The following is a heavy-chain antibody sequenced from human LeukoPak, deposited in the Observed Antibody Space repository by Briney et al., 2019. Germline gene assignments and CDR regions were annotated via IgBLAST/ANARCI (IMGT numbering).Heavy chain of an antibody. D-gene: IGHD5-18*01. Sequence: SETLSLTCAVYGGSFSGYYWSWIRQPPGKGLEWIGEINHSGSTNYNPSLRSRVTISVDTSKNQFSLKLSSVTAADTAVYYCARVGPAWIQLWPRTYMDVWGKGTTVTVSS. CDR2: INHSGST. CDR1: GGSFSGYY. V-gene: IGHV4-34*01. J-gene: IGHJ6*03. CDR3: ARVGPAWIQLWPRTYMDV.